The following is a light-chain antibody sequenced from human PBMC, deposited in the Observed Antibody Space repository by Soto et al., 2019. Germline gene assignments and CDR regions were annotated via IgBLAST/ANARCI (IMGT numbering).Light chain of an antibody. Sequence: QSVLTQSPSASASLGASVKLTCTLSSGHSSYAIAWHQQQPEKGPRYLMKLNSDGSHSKGDGIPDRFSGSSSGAERYLTISSLQSGDEADYYCQTWGTGIRVFGTGTKLTVL. V-gene: IGLV4-69*01. CDR2: LNSDGSH. J-gene: IGLJ1*01. CDR1: SGHSSYA. CDR3: QTWGTGIRV.